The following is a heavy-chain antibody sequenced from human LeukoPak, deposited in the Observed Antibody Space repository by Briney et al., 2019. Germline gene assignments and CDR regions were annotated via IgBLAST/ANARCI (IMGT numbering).Heavy chain of an antibody. CDR2: INHSGST. V-gene: IGHV4-34*01. J-gene: IGHJ4*02. CDR3: ARGRDDYVWGSYRIGY. Sequence: SETLSLTCAVYGGSFSGYYWSWIRQPPGKGLEWIGEINHSGSTNYNPSLKSRVTISVDTSKNQFSLKLSSVTAADTAVYYCARGRDDYVWGSYRIGYWGQGALVTVSS. D-gene: IGHD3-16*02. CDR1: GGSFSGYY.